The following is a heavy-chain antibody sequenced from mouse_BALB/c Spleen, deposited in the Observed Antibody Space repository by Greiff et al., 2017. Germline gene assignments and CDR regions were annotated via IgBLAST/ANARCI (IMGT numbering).Heavy chain of an antibody. D-gene: IGHD2-10*02. V-gene: IGHV1S137*01. CDR2: ISTYYGDA. CDR3: ARGGKAKYGNPCDY. Sequence: QVHVKQSGAELVRPGVSVKISCKGSGYTFTDYAMHWVKQSHAKSLEWIGVISTYYGDASYNQKFKGKATMTVDKSSSTAYMELARLTSEDSAIYYCARGGKAKYGNPCDYWGQGTSVTVSS. CDR1: GYTFTDYA. J-gene: IGHJ4*01.